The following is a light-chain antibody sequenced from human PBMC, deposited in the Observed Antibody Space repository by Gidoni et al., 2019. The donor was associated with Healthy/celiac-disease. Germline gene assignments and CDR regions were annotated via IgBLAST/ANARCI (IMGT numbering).Light chain of an antibody. CDR2: SAS. CDR3: LQADSFPLT. V-gene: IGKV1-12*01. Sequence: DIQMTQSPSSVSVSVGDSVPISCRASQSIGVWLAWYQQSPGNASNLLIYSASILHRGVPSRFSGAGSGTHFTLTISSLQPEDVGTYFCLQADSFPLTFGQGTRLEI. J-gene: IGKJ5*01. CDR1: QSIGVW.